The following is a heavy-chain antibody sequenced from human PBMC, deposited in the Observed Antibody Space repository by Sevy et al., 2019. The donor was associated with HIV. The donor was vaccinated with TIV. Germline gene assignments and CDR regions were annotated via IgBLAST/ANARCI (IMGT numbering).Heavy chain of an antibody. CDR2: IYTSWIT. CDR1: GGSISSGTYY. V-gene: IGHV4-61*02. Sequence: SETLSLTCTVSGGSISSGTYYWSWIRQPAGKGLEWIGRIYTSWITNYNPSLKSRVTISLDTSKTTMTLNLRSVTAADTAVYYCARYYYGSGKYYFDYWGQGTLVTVSS. J-gene: IGHJ4*02. D-gene: IGHD3-10*01. CDR3: ARYYYGSGKYYFDY.